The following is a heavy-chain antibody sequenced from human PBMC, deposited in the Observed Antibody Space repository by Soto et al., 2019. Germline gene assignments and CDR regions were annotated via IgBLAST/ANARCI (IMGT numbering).Heavy chain of an antibody. CDR1: GGSISSGGYY. D-gene: IGHD3-10*01. Sequence: SETLSLTCTVSGGSISSGGYYWSWIRQHPGKGLEWIGYIYYSGSTYYNPSLKSRVTISVDTSKNQFSLKLSSVTAADTAVYYCARDGYYYGSGQYGMDVWGQGTTVTVSS. CDR2: IYYSGST. J-gene: IGHJ6*02. CDR3: ARDGYYYGSGQYGMDV. V-gene: IGHV4-31*03.